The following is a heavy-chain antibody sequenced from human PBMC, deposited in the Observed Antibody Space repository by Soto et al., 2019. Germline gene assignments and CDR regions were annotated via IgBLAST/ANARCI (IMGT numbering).Heavy chain of an antibody. CDR3: ARLPDLNYYDSSGYYIDY. D-gene: IGHD3-22*01. J-gene: IGHJ4*02. CDR2: IYYSGST. Sequence: SETLSLTCTVSGGSISSSSYYWGWIRQPPGKGLEWIGSIYYSGSTYYNPSLKSRVTISVDTSKNRFSLKLSSVTAADTAVYYCARLPDLNYYDSSGYYIDYWGQGTLVTVSS. CDR1: GGSISSSSYY. V-gene: IGHV4-39*01.